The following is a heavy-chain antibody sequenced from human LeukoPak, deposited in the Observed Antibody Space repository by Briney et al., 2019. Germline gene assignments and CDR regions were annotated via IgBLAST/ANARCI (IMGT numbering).Heavy chain of an antibody. D-gene: IGHD3-10*01. CDR2: IKQDGSEK. Sequence: GGSLRLSCAASGFTFSSYWMSWVRQAPGKGLEWVANIKQDGSEKYYVDSVRGRFTISRDNSKNTLYLQMNSLRAEDTAVYYCASPLWFFAGQEAFDIWGQGTMVTVSS. CDR3: ASPLWFFAGQEAFDI. J-gene: IGHJ3*02. CDR1: GFTFSSYW. V-gene: IGHV3-7*01.